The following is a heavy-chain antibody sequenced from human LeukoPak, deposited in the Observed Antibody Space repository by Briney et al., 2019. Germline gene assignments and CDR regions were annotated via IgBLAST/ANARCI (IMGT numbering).Heavy chain of an antibody. CDR2: ISGSGGST. D-gene: IGHD2-15*01. CDR3: AKVVARHHFDY. CDR1: GFTFSSYE. J-gene: IGHJ4*02. Sequence: PGGSLRLSCVVSGFTFSSYEMNWVRQAPGKGLEWVSAISGSGGSTYYADSVKGRFTISRDNSKNTLYLQMNSLRAGDTAVYYCAKVVARHHFDYWGQGTLVTVSS. V-gene: IGHV3-23*01.